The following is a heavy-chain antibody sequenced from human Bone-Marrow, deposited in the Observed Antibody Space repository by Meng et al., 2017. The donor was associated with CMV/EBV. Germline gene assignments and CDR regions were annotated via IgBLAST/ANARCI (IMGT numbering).Heavy chain of an antibody. J-gene: IGHJ4*02. CDR2: IRSKAYGGTT. D-gene: IGHD3-10*01. CDR1: GFTFGDYA. V-gene: IGHV3-49*04. Sequence: GESLKISCTASGFTFGDYAMSWVRQAPGKGLEWVGFIRSKAYGGTTEYAASVKGRFTISRDDSKSIAYLQMNSLKTEDTAVYYCTRDPTYYYGSGTGHWGQGTRVTVSS. CDR3: TRDPTYYYGSGTGH.